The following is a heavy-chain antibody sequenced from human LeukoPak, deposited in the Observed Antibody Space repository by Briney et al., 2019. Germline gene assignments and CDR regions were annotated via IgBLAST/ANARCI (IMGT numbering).Heavy chain of an antibody. CDR1: GFTFSNYW. J-gene: IGHJ3*02. CDR3: AKEGNFYDSSAYAAFDI. V-gene: IGHV3-7*03. D-gene: IGHD3-22*01. Sequence: GGSLRLSCAASGFTFSNYWMSWVRQAPGKGLEWVANIKQDGSERYYVDSVKGRFTISRDNAKNSLYLQMNSLRAEDTAVYYCAKEGNFYDSSAYAAFDICGQGTMVIVSS. CDR2: IKQDGSER.